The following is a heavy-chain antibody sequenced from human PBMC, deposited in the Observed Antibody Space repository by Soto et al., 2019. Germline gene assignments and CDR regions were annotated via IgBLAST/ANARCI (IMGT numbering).Heavy chain of an antibody. D-gene: IGHD6-6*01. V-gene: IGHV1-18*01. CDR1: GYTFTSYG. CDR3: ARTYSSSSDVGYYYGMDV. J-gene: IGHJ6*02. Sequence: ASVKVSCKASGYTFTSYGISWVRQAPGQGLEWMGWISAYNGNTNYAQKLQGRVTMTTDTSTSTAYMELRSLRSDDTAVYYCARTYSSSSDVGYYYGMDVWGQGTTVTVSS. CDR2: ISAYNGNT.